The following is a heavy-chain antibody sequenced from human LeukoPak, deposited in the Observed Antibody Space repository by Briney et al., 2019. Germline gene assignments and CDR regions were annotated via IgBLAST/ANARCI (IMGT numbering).Heavy chain of an antibody. Sequence: GGSLRLSCAATGFTFSTYWMSWVRQAPGKGLEWVANIKQDGSAKYYVDSVKGRFTISRDNAKNSLYLQMNSLRAEDTAVYYCARPGLSSSWRGKWVNYYYMDVWGKGTTVTVSS. CDR3: ARPGLSSSWRGKWVNYYYMDV. D-gene: IGHD6-13*01. CDR2: IKQDGSAK. J-gene: IGHJ6*03. V-gene: IGHV3-7*01. CDR1: GFTFSTYW.